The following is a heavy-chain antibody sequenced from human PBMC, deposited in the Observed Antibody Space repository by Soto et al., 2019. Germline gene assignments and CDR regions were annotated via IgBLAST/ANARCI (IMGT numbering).Heavy chain of an antibody. CDR3: ARATYYFDSSGYQASSFDY. CDR1: GGSISSGAYY. V-gene: IGHV4-31*03. CDR2: IYYYNGNT. J-gene: IGHJ4*02. D-gene: IGHD3-22*01. Sequence: SETLSLTCTVSGGSISSGAYYWSWIRQHPGKGLEWIGYIYYYNGNTYYNPSLKSRVTISVDTSKNQFSLKLTSVTAADAAVYYCARATYYFDSSGYQASSFDYWAQGTLVTVSS.